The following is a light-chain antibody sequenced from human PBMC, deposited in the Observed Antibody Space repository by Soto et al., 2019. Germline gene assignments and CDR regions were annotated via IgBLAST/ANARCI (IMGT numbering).Light chain of an antibody. V-gene: IGKV3-11*01. J-gene: IGKJ4*01. Sequence: EIVLTQSPATLSLSPGERATLSCRTSQSVSRYLAWYQQKPGQAPRLLIYDSTDRATGLPARFSGSGSGTDFTLTINSLEPEDPEVYYCQQRNSWPLTFGGGTKVDI. CDR1: QSVSRY. CDR2: DST. CDR3: QQRNSWPLT.